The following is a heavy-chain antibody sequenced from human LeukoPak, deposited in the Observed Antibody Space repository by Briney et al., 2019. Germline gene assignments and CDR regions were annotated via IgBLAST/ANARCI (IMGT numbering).Heavy chain of an antibody. CDR1: GFTFSSYA. CDR3: VKDGRSNTAMVPFDY. CDR2: ISSNGGST. D-gene: IGHD5-18*01. J-gene: IGHJ4*02. Sequence: GGSLRLSCSASGFTFSSYAMHWARQAPGKGLEYVSAISSNGGSTYYADSVKGRFTISRDNSKNTLYLQMSSLRAEDTAVYYCVKDGRSNTAMVPFDYWGQGTLVTVSS. V-gene: IGHV3-64D*06.